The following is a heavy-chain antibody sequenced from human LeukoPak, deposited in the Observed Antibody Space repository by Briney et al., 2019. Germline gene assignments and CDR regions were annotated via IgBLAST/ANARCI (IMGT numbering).Heavy chain of an antibody. CDR1: GFSLRTSGVG. J-gene: IGHJ4*02. Sequence: SGPTLVNPTQTLTLTCTFSGFSLRTSGVGVGWIRQPPGKALEWLALIYWNDDKRYSPSLKSRLTITKDTSKNQVVLTMPNMDPVDTATYYCAHEGGVRAAGYFDYWGQGTLVTVSS. D-gene: IGHD6-13*01. V-gene: IGHV2-5*01. CDR2: IYWNDDK. CDR3: AHEGGVRAAGYFDY.